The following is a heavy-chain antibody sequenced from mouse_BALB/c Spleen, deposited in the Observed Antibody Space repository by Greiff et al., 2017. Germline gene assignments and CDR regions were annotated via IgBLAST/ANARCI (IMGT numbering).Heavy chain of an antibody. CDR3: ARVEARARGFFAY. Sequence: EVKLVESGGGLVKPGGSLKLSCAASGFTFSSYAMSWVRQSPEKRLEWVAEISSGGSYTYYPDTVTGRFTISRDNAKNTLYLEMSSLRSEDTAMYYCARVEARARGFFAYWGQGTLVTVSA. J-gene: IGHJ3*01. CDR1: GFTFSSYA. CDR2: ISSGGSYT. V-gene: IGHV5-9-4*01. D-gene: IGHD3-1*01.